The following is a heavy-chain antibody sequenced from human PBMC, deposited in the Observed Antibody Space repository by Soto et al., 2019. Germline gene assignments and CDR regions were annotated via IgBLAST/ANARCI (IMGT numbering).Heavy chain of an antibody. CDR3: AKDQYTNRDAVVSGMDV. Sequence: QVQLVESGGGVVQPGKSLRLSCAGSGFKFSKYGYGMHWVRQSPGKGLEWVAFISFDGTNKYYSDSVRGRFTVSRDNSNNTLYLEVNSLRAEETAVYYCAKDQYTNRDAVVSGMDVWGQGTTVTVSS. CDR2: ISFDGTNK. J-gene: IGHJ6*02. CDR1: GFKFSKYGYG. V-gene: IGHV3-30*18. D-gene: IGHD6-13*01.